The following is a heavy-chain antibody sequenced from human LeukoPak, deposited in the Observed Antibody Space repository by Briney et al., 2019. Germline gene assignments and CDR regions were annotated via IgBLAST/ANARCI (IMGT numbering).Heavy chain of an antibody. J-gene: IGHJ3*02. Sequence: ASVKVSFKGSGYTFTSYGISWVRQAPGQGLEWMGWISAYNGNTNYAQKLQGRVTITTDESTSTAYVELSSLRSEDTAVYYCARVTVVWGLNDAFDIWGQGTMVTVCS. CDR3: ARVTVVWGLNDAFDI. D-gene: IGHD3-16*01. CDR1: GYTFTSYG. V-gene: IGHV1-18*01. CDR2: ISAYNGNT.